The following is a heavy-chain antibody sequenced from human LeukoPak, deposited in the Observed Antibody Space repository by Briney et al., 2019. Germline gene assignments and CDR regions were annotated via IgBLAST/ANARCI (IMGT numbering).Heavy chain of an antibody. CDR2: INHSGST. CDR3: ASLGYCSSTSCPDYYYYGMDV. Sequence: SETLSLTCAVYGGSFSGYYWSWIRQPPGKGLEWIGEINHSGSTNYNPSLKSRVTISVDTSKNQFSLKLSSVTAADTAVYYCASLGYCSSTSCPDYYYYGMDVWGQGTTVIVSS. D-gene: IGHD2-2*01. J-gene: IGHJ6*02. CDR1: GGSFSGYY. V-gene: IGHV4-34*01.